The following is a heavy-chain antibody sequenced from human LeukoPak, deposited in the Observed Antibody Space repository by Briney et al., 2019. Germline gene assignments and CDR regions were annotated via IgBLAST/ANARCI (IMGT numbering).Heavy chain of an antibody. Sequence: GSLRLSCTTSGFNLGVYSISWVRQAPGKGLEWVGFIRSKAYGAATVYAASVRGRFTISRDDSKSIAYLQMNSLKTGDTGVYYCTRETYYGYFDYWGQGTLVTVSS. J-gene: IGHJ4*02. V-gene: IGHV3-49*04. D-gene: IGHD1-26*01. CDR2: IRSKAYGAAT. CDR1: GFNLGVYS. CDR3: TRETYYGYFDY.